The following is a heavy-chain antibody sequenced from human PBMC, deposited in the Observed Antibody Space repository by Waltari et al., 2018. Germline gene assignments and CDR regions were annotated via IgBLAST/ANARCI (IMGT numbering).Heavy chain of an antibody. D-gene: IGHD4-17*01. CDR2: IYYIGST. Sequence: QLQLQESGPGLVKPSETLSLTCTVSGGSISRYYWSWIRQPPGKGLEWIGYIYYIGSTNYTPSLKRRVTISVDAVKNQFSLKLSSVTAADTAVYYCARVPYGDYFEYWFDPWGQGTLVTVSS. CDR3: ARVPYGDYFEYWFDP. CDR1: GGSISRYY. V-gene: IGHV4-59*01. J-gene: IGHJ5*02.